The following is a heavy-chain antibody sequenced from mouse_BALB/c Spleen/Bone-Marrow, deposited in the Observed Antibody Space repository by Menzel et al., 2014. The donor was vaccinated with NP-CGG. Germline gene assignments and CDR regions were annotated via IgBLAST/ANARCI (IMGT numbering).Heavy chain of an antibody. V-gene: IGHV5-6-3*01. CDR1: GFTFSNYG. CDR2: INVNGDTT. Sequence: EVQVVESGGGLVQPGGSLKLSCAASGFTFSNYGVSWVRQTPDKRLEMIATINVNGDTTYHPDSVKGRFTISRDNVKNTLYLQMSSLKSEDTAMYYCARGYDYSSWFAYWGQGTLVTVSA. D-gene: IGHD2-4*01. CDR3: ARGYDYSSWFAY. J-gene: IGHJ3*01.